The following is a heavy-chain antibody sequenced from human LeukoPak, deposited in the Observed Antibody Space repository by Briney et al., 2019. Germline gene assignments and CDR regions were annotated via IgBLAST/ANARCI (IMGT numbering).Heavy chain of an antibody. J-gene: IGHJ4*02. Sequence: GASVKVSCKASGYTFTSYDINWVRQATGQGLEWMGWMNPNSGNTGYAQKFQGRVTITRNTSISTAYMELSSLRSEDTAVYYRARVSRNRGPGLQSFGYWGQGTLVTVSS. D-gene: IGHD1-14*01. V-gene: IGHV1-8*03. CDR2: MNPNSGNT. CDR3: ARVSRNRGPGLQSFGY. CDR1: GYTFTSYD.